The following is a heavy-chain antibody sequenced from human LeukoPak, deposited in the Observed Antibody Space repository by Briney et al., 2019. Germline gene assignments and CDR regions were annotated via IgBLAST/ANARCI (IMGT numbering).Heavy chain of an antibody. Sequence: SETLSLTCTVTGGSISSGDYYWSWLRQPPGKGLEWIASIYSGGMTFYSPSLKSRLTISADTSRNHFSLRLSSVTAADTALYFCARHFHHPTAYFDSWGQESLVTVSS. CDR2: IYSGGMT. CDR1: GGSISSGDYY. CDR3: ARHFHHPTAYFDS. D-gene: IGHD1-14*01. J-gene: IGHJ4*02. V-gene: IGHV4-39*01.